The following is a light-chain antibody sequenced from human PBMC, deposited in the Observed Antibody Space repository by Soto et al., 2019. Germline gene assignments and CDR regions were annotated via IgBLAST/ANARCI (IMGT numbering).Light chain of an antibody. J-gene: IGKJ1*01. CDR2: GAS. V-gene: IGKV3-20*01. Sequence: EIVLTQSPGTLSLSPGERATLSCRTSQSVSNNYLAWYQQKPGQAPRLLIYGASSRATGIPDRFSGSGSGTEFTLTISSLQSEDFAVYYCQQYNNWWTFGQGTKVEIK. CDR3: QQYNNWWT. CDR1: QSVSNNY.